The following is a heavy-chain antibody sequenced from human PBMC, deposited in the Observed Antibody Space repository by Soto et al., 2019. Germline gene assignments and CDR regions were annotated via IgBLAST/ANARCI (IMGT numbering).Heavy chain of an antibody. J-gene: IGHJ6*02. Sequence: GGSLRLSCAASGFTFSSYGMHWVRQAPGKGLEWVAVISYDGSNKYYADSVKGRFTISRDNSKNTLYLQMNSLRAEDTAVYYCAKILDGAARLGLYYYGMDVWGQGTTVTVSS. CDR3: AKILDGAARLGLYYYGMDV. V-gene: IGHV3-30*18. CDR2: ISYDGSNK. D-gene: IGHD6-6*01. CDR1: GFTFSSYG.